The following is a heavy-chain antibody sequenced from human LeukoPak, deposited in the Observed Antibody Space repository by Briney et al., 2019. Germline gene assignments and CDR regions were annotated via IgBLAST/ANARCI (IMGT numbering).Heavy chain of an antibody. J-gene: IGHJ4*02. CDR3: ARAPVLDTAMAPWGY. Sequence: ASVNVSCKASGYTFTSYGISWVGQAPGQGREWMGWISAYNGNTNYAQKLQGRVTMTTDTSTSTAYMELSRLRSDDTAVYYCARAPVLDTAMAPWGYWGQGTLVTVSS. V-gene: IGHV1-18*01. CDR2: ISAYNGNT. CDR1: GYTFTSYG. D-gene: IGHD5-18*01.